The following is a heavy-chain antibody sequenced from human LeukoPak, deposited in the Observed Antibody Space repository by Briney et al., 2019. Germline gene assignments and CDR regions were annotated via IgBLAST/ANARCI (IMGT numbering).Heavy chain of an antibody. CDR2: IGTTVET. D-gene: IGHD1-26*01. V-gene: IGHV3-23*01. CDR3: AKDGHAFNSVWDYFDS. CDR1: GFNFATFA. Sequence: GGSLRLSCAASGFNFATFAMNWVRQAPGKGLEWVSGIGTTVETYYADSVKGRFTISRDNSENTVHLQMNSLTTDDTAVCLCAKDGHAFNSVWDYFDSWGQGTLVTVSS. J-gene: IGHJ4*02.